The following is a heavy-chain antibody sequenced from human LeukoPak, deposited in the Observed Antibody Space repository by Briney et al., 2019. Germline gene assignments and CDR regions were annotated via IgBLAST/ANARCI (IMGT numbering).Heavy chain of an antibody. J-gene: IGHJ6*02. CDR1: GFTFSSYW. D-gene: IGHD6-13*01. CDR3: ARDVVAAAAGMDV. V-gene: IGHV3-74*01. Sequence: GGSLGLSCAASGFTFSSYWMHWVRQAPGKGLVWVSRINSDGSSTSYADSVKGRFTISRDNAKNTLYLQMSSLRAEDTAVYYCARDVVAAAAGMDVWGQGTTVTVSS. CDR2: INSDGSST.